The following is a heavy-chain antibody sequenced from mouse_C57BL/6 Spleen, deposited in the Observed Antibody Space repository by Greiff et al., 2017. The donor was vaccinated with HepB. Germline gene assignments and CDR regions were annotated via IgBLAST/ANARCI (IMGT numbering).Heavy chain of an antibody. CDR2: INPSTGGT. CDR1: GYSFTGYY. D-gene: IGHD2-1*01. V-gene: IGHV1-42*01. J-gene: IGHJ3*01. Sequence: EVQLQESGPELVKPGASVKITCKASGYSFTGYYMTWVKQSPEKSLEWIGEINPSTGGTTYNQKFKAKATLTVDKSSSTAYMQLKSLTSEDSAVYYCARGLIYYGLAYWGQGTLVTVSA. CDR3: ARGLIYYGLAY.